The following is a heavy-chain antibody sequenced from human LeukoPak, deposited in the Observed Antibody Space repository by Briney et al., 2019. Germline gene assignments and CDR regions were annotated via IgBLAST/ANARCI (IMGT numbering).Heavy chain of an antibody. Sequence: GGSLRLSCAASGFTFTRYWMSWVRQAPGKGLEWVASIKEDGSERHYVDSVKGRFTISRDNAKNTVYLQMNSLRVEDTAVYYCARDLWTAMVDFWGQGTLVTVSS. D-gene: IGHD5-18*01. CDR3: ARDLWTAMVDF. V-gene: IGHV3-7*01. J-gene: IGHJ4*02. CDR2: IKEDGSER. CDR1: GFTFTRYW.